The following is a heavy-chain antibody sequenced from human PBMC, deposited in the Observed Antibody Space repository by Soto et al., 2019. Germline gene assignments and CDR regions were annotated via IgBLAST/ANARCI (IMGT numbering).Heavy chain of an antibody. D-gene: IGHD3-10*01. CDR1: GGSISSGGYS. V-gene: IGHV4-30-2*01. J-gene: IGHJ5*02. CDR2: IYPSGST. Sequence: QLQLQESGSGLVKPSQTLSLTCAVSGGSISSGGYSWSWIRQPPGKGLEWIGYIYPSGSTYYNPSLKSRATISVDRSKNQFSLKLSSVTAADTAVYYCARAMVRVPRGGFNPWGQGTLVTVSS. CDR3: ARAMVRVPRGGFNP.